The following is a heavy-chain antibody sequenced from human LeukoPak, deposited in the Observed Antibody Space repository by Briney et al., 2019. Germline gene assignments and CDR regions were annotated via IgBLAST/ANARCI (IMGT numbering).Heavy chain of an antibody. J-gene: IGHJ4*02. Sequence: GGSLRLSCAASGFTFDNYAMHLGRQVPGKGLEWVSGISCNCGSISYADSVKGRFTISRDYTKNLLYLQMNSLGAEDTAVYYCASGGHFDYSGPGTLVTVSS. V-gene: IGHV3-9*01. CDR3: ASGGHFDY. CDR2: ISCNCGSI. CDR1: GFTFDNYA. D-gene: IGHD3-3*01.